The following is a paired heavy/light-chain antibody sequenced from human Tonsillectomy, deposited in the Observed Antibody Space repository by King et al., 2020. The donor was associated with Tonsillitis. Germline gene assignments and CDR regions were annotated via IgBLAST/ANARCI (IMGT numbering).Heavy chain of an antibody. CDR1: GYMFSNFW. Sequence: EMQLVQSGAEVKKPGESLKISCTGSGYMFSNFWIAWVRQMPGQGLEYMGVIFPGDSDTRYTPSFQGQVTISADKSINTAYLQWSGLKASDTAMYYCARHGHGGNSIDNWGQGTLVTVSS. V-gene: IGHV5-51*01. J-gene: IGHJ4*02. D-gene: IGHD2-21*02. CDR3: ARHGHGGNSIDN. CDR2: IFPGDSDT.
Light chain of an antibody. CDR2: EVD. Sequence: QSAPTQPASVSGSPGQSITISCTATSSDVGNNNLDSWYQQLPGKAPKLLIFEVDKRPSGVSDRFSGSKSDNTASLTISGLQAEDEAEYYCCSYAGDSTWVFGGGTKLTVL. V-gene: IGLV2-23*02. CDR3: CSYAGDSTWV. J-gene: IGLJ3*02. CDR1: SSDVGNNNL.